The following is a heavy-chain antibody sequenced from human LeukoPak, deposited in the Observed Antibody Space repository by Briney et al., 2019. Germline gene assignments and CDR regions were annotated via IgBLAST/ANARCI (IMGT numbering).Heavy chain of an antibody. CDR1: GFTVSSNY. CDR3: ARDRVYYYDSSGYYPDAFDI. V-gene: IGHV3-66*01. J-gene: IGHJ3*02. Sequence: GGSLRLSCAASGFTVSSNYMSWVRQAPGKGLEWVSVLYSGGSTYYADSVKGRFTISRDNSKNTLYLQMNSLRAEYTAVYYCARDRVYYYDSSGYYPDAFDIWGQGTMVTVSS. D-gene: IGHD3-22*01. CDR2: LYSGGST.